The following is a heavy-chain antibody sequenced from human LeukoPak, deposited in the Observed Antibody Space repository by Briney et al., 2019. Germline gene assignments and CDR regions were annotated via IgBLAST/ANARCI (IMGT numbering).Heavy chain of an antibody. CDR1: GGSISSSRYY. V-gene: IGHV4-39*01. CDR3: ASRAPRLYYYGSGRSFDY. CDR2: IYYSGST. D-gene: IGHD3-10*01. Sequence: PSETLSLTCTVSGGSISSSRYYWGWIRQPPGKGLEWIGSIYYSGSTYYNPSLKSRVTISVDTSKNQFSLKLSSVTAADTAVYYCASRAPRLYYYGSGRSFDYWGQGTLVTVSS. J-gene: IGHJ4*02.